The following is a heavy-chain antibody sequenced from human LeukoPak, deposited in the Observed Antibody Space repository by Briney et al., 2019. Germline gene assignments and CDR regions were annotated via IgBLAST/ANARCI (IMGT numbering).Heavy chain of an antibody. V-gene: IGHV3-23*01. J-gene: IGHJ4*02. CDR3: AAIKRPYSQNDY. CDR1: GFTFSSYG. CDR2: ISGRGGYT. D-gene: IGHD5-18*01. Sequence: GGSLRLSCAASGFTFSSYGMSWVRQAPGKGLEWVSAISGRGGYTYYAASVKGRFTISRDNSKNTLYLQMNSLRAEDTAVYYCAAIKRPYSQNDYWGQGTLVIVSS.